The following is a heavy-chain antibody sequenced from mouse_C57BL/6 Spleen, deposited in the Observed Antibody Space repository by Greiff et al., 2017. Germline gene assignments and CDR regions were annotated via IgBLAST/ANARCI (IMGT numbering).Heavy chain of an antibody. CDR2: INPNNGGT. CDR3: ARSGYYDGSSPAWFAY. CDR1: GYTFTDYY. Sequence: EVQLQQSGPELVKPGASVKISCKASGYTFTDYYMNWVKQSHGKSLEWIGDINPNNGGTSYNQKFKGKATLTVDKSSSTAYMELRSLTSEDSAVYYCARSGYYDGSSPAWFAYWGQGTLVTVSA. V-gene: IGHV1-26*01. D-gene: IGHD1-1*01. J-gene: IGHJ3*01.